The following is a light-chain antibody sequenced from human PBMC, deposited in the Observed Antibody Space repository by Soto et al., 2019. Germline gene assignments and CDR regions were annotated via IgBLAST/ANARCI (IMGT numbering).Light chain of an antibody. CDR1: QSLAYSDGNTY. Sequence: DVVMTQSPLSLPVTLGQSASISCRSSQSLAYSDGNTYLNWFHQRPGQSPRRLIYQVSNRDSGVPDRSSGSGSGTDFTLKISRVEAEDVGIYYCMQCTHWPRTFGQGTKVEIK. CDR2: QVS. J-gene: IGKJ1*01. CDR3: MQCTHWPRT. V-gene: IGKV2-30*01.